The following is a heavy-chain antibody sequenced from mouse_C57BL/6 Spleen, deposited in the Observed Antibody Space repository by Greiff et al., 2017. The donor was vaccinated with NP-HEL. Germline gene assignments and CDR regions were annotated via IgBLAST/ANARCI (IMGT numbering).Heavy chain of an antibody. D-gene: IGHD2-4*01. CDR3: ANYDYDPFAY. V-gene: IGHV1-82*01. CDR1: GYAFSSSW. Sequence: VQLQQSGPELVKPGASVKISCKASGYAFSSSWWNWVKQRPGKGLEWIGRIYPGDGDTNYNGKFKGKATLTADKSSSTAYRQLSSRTSEDSAFYFCANYDYDPFAYWGQGTLVTVSA. CDR2: IYPGDGDT. J-gene: IGHJ3*01.